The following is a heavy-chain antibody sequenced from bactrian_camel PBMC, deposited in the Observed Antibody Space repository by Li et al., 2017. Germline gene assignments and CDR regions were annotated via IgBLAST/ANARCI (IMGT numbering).Heavy chain of an antibody. CDR3: AAERRGYFAVASCPMLMQRAGFSS. CDR2: ILSDDSST. J-gene: IGHJ6*01. Sequence: HVQLVESGGGSVQAGGSLRLSCAVSRDAHHSNCLGWFRQVPGKAREGVVLILSDDSSTYYSASVKGRFTISHDSDKNTVYLQMDSLKPEDTAMYYCAAERRGYFAVASCPMLMQRAGFSSWGLGTQVTVS. V-gene: IGHV3-3*01. CDR1: RDAHHSNC. D-gene: IGHD1*01.